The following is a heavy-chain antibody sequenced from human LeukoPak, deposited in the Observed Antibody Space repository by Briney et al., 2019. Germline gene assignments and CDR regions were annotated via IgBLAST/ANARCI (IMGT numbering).Heavy chain of an antibody. Sequence: GGSLRLSCAASGFTFDDYAMHWVRQAPGKGLEWVSGISWNSGSIGHADSVKGRFTISRDNAKNSLYLQMNSLRAEDTALYYCAKDMVVGATGDYYGMDVWGQGTTVTVSS. D-gene: IGHD1-26*01. CDR1: GFTFDDYA. V-gene: IGHV3-9*01. CDR2: ISWNSGSI. J-gene: IGHJ6*02. CDR3: AKDMVVGATGDYYGMDV.